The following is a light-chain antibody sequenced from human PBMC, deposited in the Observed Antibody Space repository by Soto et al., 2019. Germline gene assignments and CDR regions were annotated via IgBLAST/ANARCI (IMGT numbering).Light chain of an antibody. CDR3: QQRSNWPPSIT. V-gene: IGKV3-11*01. CDR2: DAS. Sequence: EIVLTPSPATLSLPPGERATLSCRASQSVSSYLAWYQQKPGQAPRLLIYDASNRATGIPARFSGSGSGTDFTLTISSLEPEDFAVYYCQQRSNWPPSITFGQGTRLEIK. J-gene: IGKJ5*01. CDR1: QSVSSY.